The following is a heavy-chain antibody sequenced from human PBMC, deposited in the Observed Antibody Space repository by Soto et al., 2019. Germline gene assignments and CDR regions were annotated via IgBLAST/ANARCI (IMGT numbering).Heavy chain of an antibody. V-gene: IGHV3-53*01. D-gene: IGHD5-12*01. Sequence: GGSLRLSCAASGFTVSSNYMSWVRQAPGKGLEWVSVIYSGGSTYYADSVKGRFTISRDNSKNTLYLQMNSLRAEDTAVYYCAREDSDYAYYYGMDVWGQGTTVTVSS. CDR2: IYSGGST. CDR3: AREDSDYAYYYGMDV. CDR1: GFTVSSNY. J-gene: IGHJ6*02.